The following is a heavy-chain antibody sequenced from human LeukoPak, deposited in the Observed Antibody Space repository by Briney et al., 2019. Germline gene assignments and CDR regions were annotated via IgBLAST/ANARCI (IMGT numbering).Heavy chain of an antibody. V-gene: IGHV3-23*01. CDR2: ISGRGHRT. J-gene: IGHJ4*02. CDR1: GFTVSDNY. D-gene: IGHD3-16*01. Sequence: GGSLRLSCAASGFTVSDNYMSWVRQAPGKGLEWVSGISGRGHRTYYADSVKGRFTISRDNSKSTLYLQMNSLRAEDTALYYWAKDWGEYFDYVWGSFTSFDSWGQGTLVTVSS. CDR3: AKDWGEYFDYVWGSFTSFDS.